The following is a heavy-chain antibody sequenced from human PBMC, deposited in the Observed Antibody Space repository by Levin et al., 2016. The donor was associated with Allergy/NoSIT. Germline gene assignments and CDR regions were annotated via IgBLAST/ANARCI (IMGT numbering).Heavy chain of an antibody. CDR3: ARDVGCGGDCSTYGYYYYGMDV. J-gene: IGHJ6*02. D-gene: IGHD2-21*02. CDR1: GFTFSSYG. CDR2: IWYDGSNK. V-gene: IGHV3-33*01. Sequence: GESLKISCAASGFTFSSYGMHWVRQAPGKGLEWVAVIWYDGSNKYYADSVKGRFTISRDNSKNTLYLQMNSLRAEDTAVYYCARDVGCGGDCSTYGYYYYGMDVWGQGTTVTVSS.